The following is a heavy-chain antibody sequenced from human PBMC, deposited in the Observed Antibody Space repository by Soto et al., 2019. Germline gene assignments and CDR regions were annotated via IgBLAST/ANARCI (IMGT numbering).Heavy chain of an antibody. Sequence: QSQTLSLTCAVSGDSVSSNSAAWNWIRQPPSRGLEWLGSTYYRSKESNDYAGSVKRRITINPETSKIQFSLQLNSVAPEDTAVYYSTRDREGGGCFDFWGQGTLVTVSS. V-gene: IGHV6-1*01. J-gene: IGHJ4*02. CDR1: GDSVSSNSAA. CDR3: TRDREGGGCFDF. D-gene: IGHD2-15*01. CDR2: TYYRSKESN.